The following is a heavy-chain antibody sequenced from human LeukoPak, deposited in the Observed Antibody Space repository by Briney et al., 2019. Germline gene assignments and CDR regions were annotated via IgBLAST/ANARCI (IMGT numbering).Heavy chain of an antibody. D-gene: IGHD3-16*02. Sequence: GGSLRLSCAASGFTFSSYAMHWVRQAPGKGLEWVAVISYDGSNKYYANSVKGRFTISRDNSNNTLYLQMNSPRGEDTAVYYCASTLTFGGVIVTWGQGTLVTVSS. CDR3: ASTLTFGGVIVT. V-gene: IGHV3-30*04. CDR1: GFTFSSYA. J-gene: IGHJ5*02. CDR2: ISYDGSNK.